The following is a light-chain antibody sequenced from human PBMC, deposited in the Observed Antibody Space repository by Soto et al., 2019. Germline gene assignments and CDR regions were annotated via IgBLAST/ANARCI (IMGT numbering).Light chain of an antibody. CDR1: QGISSY. J-gene: IGKJ4*01. CDR2: AAS. CDR3: HQCYSYPPT. V-gene: IGKV1-8*01. Sequence: AIRMTQSPSSLSASTGDRVTITCRASQGISSYLAWYQQKPGKAPKLLVYAASTLQSGVLSRFSGSGSGTDFTLTISSLQSEDFATYYWHQCYSYPPTFGGGTKVEIK.